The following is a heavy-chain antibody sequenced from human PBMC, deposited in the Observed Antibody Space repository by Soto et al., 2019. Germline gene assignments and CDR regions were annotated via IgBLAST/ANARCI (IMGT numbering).Heavy chain of an antibody. Sequence: EVQLVESGGGLVQPGGSLRLSCAASGFTFSSYWMHWVRQAPGKGLVWVSRINSDGSSTSYAAAVKGRFTISRDNAKNTVYLQMTSLRAEDTAVYYCARDLLIAEAGKRWLDPWGQGSLVTV. D-gene: IGHD6-13*01. CDR1: GFTFSSYW. CDR2: INSDGSST. J-gene: IGHJ5*02. V-gene: IGHV3-74*01. CDR3: ARDLLIAEAGKRWLDP.